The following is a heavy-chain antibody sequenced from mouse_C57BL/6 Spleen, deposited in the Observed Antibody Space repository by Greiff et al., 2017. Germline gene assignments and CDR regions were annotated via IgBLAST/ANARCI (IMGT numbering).Heavy chain of an antibody. V-gene: IGHV1-82*01. CDR1: GYAFSSSW. D-gene: IGHD1-1*01. Sequence: QVQLQQSGPELVKPGASVKISCKASGYAFSSSWMNWVKQRPGKGLEWIGRIYPGDGDTNYNGKFKGKATLTADKSSSTAYMQLSSLTSEDSAVYFCASPLYGSSFYWYFDVWGTGTTVTVSS. CDR2: IYPGDGDT. J-gene: IGHJ1*03. CDR3: ASPLYGSSFYWYFDV.